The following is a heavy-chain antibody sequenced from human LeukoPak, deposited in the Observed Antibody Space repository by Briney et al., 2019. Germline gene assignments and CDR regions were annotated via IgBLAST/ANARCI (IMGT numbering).Heavy chain of an antibody. V-gene: IGHV3-23*01. J-gene: IGHJ4*02. D-gene: IGHD3-3*01. CDR2: ISGSGGST. Sequence: PGRSLRLSCAASGFTFSSYAMSWVRQAPGKGLEWVSAISGSGGSTYYADSVKGRFTISRDNSKNTLYLQMNSLRAEDTAVYYCAKDLDDFWSGFSYWGQGTLVTVSS. CDR1: GFTFSSYA. CDR3: AKDLDDFWSGFSY.